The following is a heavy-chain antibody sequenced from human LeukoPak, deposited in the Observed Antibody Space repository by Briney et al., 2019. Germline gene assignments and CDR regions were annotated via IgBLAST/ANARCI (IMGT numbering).Heavy chain of an antibody. Sequence: ASVKVSCKASGYTFTSYDINWVRQATGQGLEWMGWMNPNSGNTGYAQKFQGRVTITRNTSISTAYMELSSLRSEDTAVYYCARGPDTAMVTGSYYFDYWGQGTLVTVSS. V-gene: IGHV1-8*03. CDR1: GYTFTSYD. CDR3: ARGPDTAMVTGSYYFDY. D-gene: IGHD5-18*01. CDR2: MNPNSGNT. J-gene: IGHJ4*02.